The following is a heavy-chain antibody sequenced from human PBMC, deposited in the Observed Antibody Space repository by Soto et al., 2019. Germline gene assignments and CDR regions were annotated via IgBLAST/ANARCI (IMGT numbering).Heavy chain of an antibody. D-gene: IGHD5-12*01. CDR3: ARLRHPSKSFDY. J-gene: IGHJ4*02. V-gene: IGHV4-30-4*01. CDR1: GGSINSTAYY. CDR2: IHNSGSS. Sequence: SETLSLTCSVSGGSINSTAYYWSWIRQPPRKGLEWLGYIHNSGSSHYRPSLKSRLNISLDTSKNQFSLKLTSVTPADTAVYSCARLRHPSKSFDYPGPVLLLTVSS.